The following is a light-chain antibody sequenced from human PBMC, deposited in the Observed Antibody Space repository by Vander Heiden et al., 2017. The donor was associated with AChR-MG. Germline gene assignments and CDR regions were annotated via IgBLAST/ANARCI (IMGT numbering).Light chain of an antibody. Sequence: QSVLSQPPLASGTPGQTATIPCSGSSSNLGSDYVYWYQQLPGTAPKLLIYRNTKRPSGAADRISGSKSGTSASLAISGLRSEDEGDYYCAAWDDSLSAWVFGGGTKLTVL. V-gene: IGLV1-47*01. CDR1: SSNLGSDY. J-gene: IGLJ3*02. CDR3: AAWDDSLSAWV. CDR2: RNT.